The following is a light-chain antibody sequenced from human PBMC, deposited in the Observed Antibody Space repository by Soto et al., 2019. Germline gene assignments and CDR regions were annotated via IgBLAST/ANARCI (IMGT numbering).Light chain of an antibody. CDR1: SSDVGGYNY. J-gene: IGLJ1*01. V-gene: IGLV2-11*01. CDR2: DVS. CDR3: NSYVAGSNV. Sequence: QSALTQPRSVSGSPGQSVTISCTGTSSDVGGYNYVSWYQQYPGKAPKLIIYDVSKRPSGVPDRFSGSKSGNTASLTISGLQAEDEADYYCNSYVAGSNVFGTGTKVTVL.